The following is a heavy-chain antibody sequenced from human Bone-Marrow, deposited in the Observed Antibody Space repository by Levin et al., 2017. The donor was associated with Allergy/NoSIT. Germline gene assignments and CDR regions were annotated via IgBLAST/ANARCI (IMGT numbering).Heavy chain of an antibody. Sequence: SETLSLTCTVSGDSISSDNWWAWVRQSPGKGLEWIGKVYHTGSADYNPPLKTRVTISVDESKNQFTLQLTSLTAADTAVYYCVRENYDMWSGCMDVWGQGTTDTVS. CDR2: VYHTGSA. D-gene: IGHD3-3*01. V-gene: IGHV4/OR15-8*01. J-gene: IGHJ6*02. CDR1: GDSISSDNW. CDR3: VRENYDMWSGCMDV.